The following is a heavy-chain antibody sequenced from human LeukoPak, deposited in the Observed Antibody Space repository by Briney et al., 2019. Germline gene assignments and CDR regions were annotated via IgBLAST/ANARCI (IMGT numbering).Heavy chain of an antibody. J-gene: IGHJ4*02. CDR1: GFTFSSYA. D-gene: IGHD3-22*01. Sequence: PGGSLRLSCAASGFTFSSYAMSWVRQAPGKGLEWVSATSGSGGSTYYADSVKGRFTISRDNSKNTLYLQMNSLRAEDTAVYYCARDDSSGYPYYFDYWGQGTLVTVSS. CDR3: ARDDSSGYPYYFDY. CDR2: TSGSGGST. V-gene: IGHV3-23*01.